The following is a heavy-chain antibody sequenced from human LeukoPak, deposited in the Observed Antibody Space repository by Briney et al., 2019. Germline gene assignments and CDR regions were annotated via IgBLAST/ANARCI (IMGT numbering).Heavy chain of an antibody. D-gene: IGHD2-2*01. CDR1: GFTFNNAW. CDR2: IKSNTDGGTT. Sequence: GGSLRLSCAASGFTFNNAWMNWVRQAPGKGLEWVGRIKSNTDGGTTDYAAPVKGRFTISRDDSKNTLYLQMNSLKTEDTAVYYCTTGYCSSITCYGDAFDVWGQGTMVTVSS. CDR3: TTGYCSSITCYGDAFDV. J-gene: IGHJ3*01. V-gene: IGHV3-15*01.